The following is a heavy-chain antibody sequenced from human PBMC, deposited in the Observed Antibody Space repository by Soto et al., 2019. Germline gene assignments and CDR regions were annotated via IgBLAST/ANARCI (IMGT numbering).Heavy chain of an antibody. Sequence: GGSLRLSCAASGFTFSSYGMHWVRQAPGKGLEWVAVISYDGSNKYYADSVKGRFTISRDNSKNTLYLQMNSLRAEDTAVYYCAKTLAFGGVIGHGVDYWGQGTLVTVSS. CDR1: GFTFSSYG. CDR2: ISYDGSNK. V-gene: IGHV3-30*18. CDR3: AKTLAFGGVIGHGVDY. D-gene: IGHD3-16*02. J-gene: IGHJ4*02.